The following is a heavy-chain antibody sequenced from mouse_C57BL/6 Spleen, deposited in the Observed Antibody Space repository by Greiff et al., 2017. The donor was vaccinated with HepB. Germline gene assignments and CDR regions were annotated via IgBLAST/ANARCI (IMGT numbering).Heavy chain of an antibody. Sequence: EVKLMESGPELVKPGASVKIPCKASGYTFTDYNMDWVKQSHGKSLEWIGDINPNNGGTIYNQKFKGKATLTVDKSSSTAYMELRSLTSEDTAVYYCARRGLLRYPYYYAMDYWGQGTSVTVSS. CDR1: GYTFTDYN. J-gene: IGHJ4*01. D-gene: IGHD1-1*01. CDR3: ARRGLLRYPYYYAMDY. CDR2: INPNNGGT. V-gene: IGHV1-18*01.